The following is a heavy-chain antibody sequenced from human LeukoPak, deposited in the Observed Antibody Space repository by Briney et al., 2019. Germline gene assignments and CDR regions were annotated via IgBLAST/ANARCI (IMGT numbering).Heavy chain of an antibody. J-gene: IGHJ4*02. CDR2: IIPILGIA. Sequence: SVKVSCKASGGTFSSYAISWVRQAPGQGLEWMGRIIPILGIANYAQKLQGRVTMTTDTSTSTAYMELRSLRSDDTAVYYCARMYSSGWYTFDYWGQGTLVTVSS. CDR3: ARMYSSGWYTFDY. CDR1: GGTFSSYA. V-gene: IGHV1-69*04. D-gene: IGHD6-19*01.